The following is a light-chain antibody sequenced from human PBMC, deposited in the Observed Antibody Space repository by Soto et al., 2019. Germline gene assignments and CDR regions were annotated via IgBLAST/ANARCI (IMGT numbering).Light chain of an antibody. CDR3: QQRSNWPLT. CDR2: DAS. CDR1: QSVSSY. V-gene: IGKV3-11*01. J-gene: IGKJ2*01. Sequence: EIVLTQSPATLSLSSGDRATLSCRASQSVSSYLTWYQQKPGQAPRLLIYDASNRATGIPTRFSGSGSGTDFPLTISSLEPEDFEVYYCQQRSNWPLTFGQGTKLEIK.